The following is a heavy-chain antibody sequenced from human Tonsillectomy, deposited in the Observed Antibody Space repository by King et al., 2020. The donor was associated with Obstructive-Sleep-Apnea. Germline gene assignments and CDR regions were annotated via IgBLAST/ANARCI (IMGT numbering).Heavy chain of an antibody. CDR3: AREGAAGATEGAAGITAFDI. J-gene: IGHJ3*02. Sequence: QLQESGPGLVKPSGTLSLTCAVSGGSISSSNWWSWVRQPPGKGLEWIGEVYHSGRTNYNPPLKNRVTISLDKARNQVSLGLGSLTAADTAVYYCAREGAAGATEGAAGITAFDIWGQGTVVTVSS. CDR2: VYHSGRT. D-gene: IGHD6-13*01. CDR1: GGSISSSNW. V-gene: IGHV4-4*02.